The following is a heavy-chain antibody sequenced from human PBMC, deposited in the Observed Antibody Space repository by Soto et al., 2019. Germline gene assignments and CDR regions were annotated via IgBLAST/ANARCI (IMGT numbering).Heavy chain of an antibody. CDR2: ITSEGSST. Sequence: EVQLVEAGGGLVQPGESLRLSCAASGFIFSNYGMHWVRQAPGKGLVWVSRITSEGSSTSYADSVKGRLTISRDNAKNTLFLQMNSLRAEDTAVYYCSRGNGHGPDIWGQGTMVTVSA. CDR3: SRGNGHGPDI. V-gene: IGHV3-74*01. D-gene: IGHD2-8*01. CDR1: GFIFSNYG. J-gene: IGHJ3*02.